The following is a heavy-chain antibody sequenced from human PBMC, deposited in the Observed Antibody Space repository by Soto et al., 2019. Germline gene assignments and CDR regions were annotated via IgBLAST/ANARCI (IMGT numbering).Heavy chain of an antibody. D-gene: IGHD3-3*01. CDR3: TTVLVLRFLEWSDY. J-gene: IGHJ4*02. Sequence: GGSLRLSCAASGFTFSNAWMNWVRQAPGKGLEWVGRIKSKTDGGTTDYAAPVKGRFTISRDDSKNTLYLQMNSLKTEDTAVYYCTTVLVLRFLEWSDYWGQGTLVTVSS. V-gene: IGHV3-15*07. CDR2: IKSKTDGGTT. CDR1: GFTFSNAW.